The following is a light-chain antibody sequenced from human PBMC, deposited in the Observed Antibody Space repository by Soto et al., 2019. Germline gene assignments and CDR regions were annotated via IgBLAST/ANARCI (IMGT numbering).Light chain of an antibody. CDR2: DAS. CDR1: QSISSW. V-gene: IGKV1-5*01. CDR3: HQYKSYWT. Sequence: DIQMTQSPSTLSASVGDRVTITGRASQSISSWLAWYQQKPGKAPKLLLYDASSLDSGVPSRFSGRGSGTEFTLTTPTLQPDDFAPYCCHQYKSYWTVGQGTKG. J-gene: IGKJ1*01.